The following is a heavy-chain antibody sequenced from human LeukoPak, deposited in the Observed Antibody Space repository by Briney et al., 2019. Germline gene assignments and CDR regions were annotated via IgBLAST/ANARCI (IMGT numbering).Heavy chain of an antibody. J-gene: IGHJ4*02. CDR1: GYSIRSDYS. V-gene: IGHV4-38-2*02. D-gene: IGHD7-27*01. CDR2: IYHSGNT. CDR3: VRDIWGLPPDY. Sequence: SETLSLTCTVSGYSIRSDYSWGWVRQPPGKGLEWIGIIYHSGNTYYNPSLKSRVTMSVDTSKNQFSLKMSSVTAADTAVYYCVRDIWGLPPDYWGQGTLVTVSS.